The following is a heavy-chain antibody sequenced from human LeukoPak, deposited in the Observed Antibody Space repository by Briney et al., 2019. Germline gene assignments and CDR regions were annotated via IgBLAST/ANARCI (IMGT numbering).Heavy chain of an antibody. CDR1: GYTFTSYD. J-gene: IGHJ4*02. CDR2: MNPNSGNT. CDR3: ARGARQDLRYFDWLGLDY. V-gene: IGHV1-8*01. Sequence: GASVKVSCKASGYTFTSYDINWVRQATGQGLEWMGWMNPNSGNTGYAQKFQGRVTMTRNTSISTAYMELSSLRSEDTAVYYCARGARQDLRYFDWLGLDYWGQGTLVTVSS. D-gene: IGHD3-9*01.